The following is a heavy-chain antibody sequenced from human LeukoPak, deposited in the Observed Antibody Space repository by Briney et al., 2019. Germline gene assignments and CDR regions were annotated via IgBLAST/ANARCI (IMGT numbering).Heavy chain of an antibody. D-gene: IGHD3-10*01. CDR2: ISGSGGST. Sequence: GGSLRLSCAASGFTVSSNYMSWVRQAPGKGLEWVSAISGSGGSTYYADSVKGRFTISRDNSKNTLYLQMNSLRAEDTAVYYCAKIRPEKDFGYWGQGTLVTVSS. CDR1: GFTVSSNY. CDR3: AKIRPEKDFGY. J-gene: IGHJ4*02. V-gene: IGHV3-23*01.